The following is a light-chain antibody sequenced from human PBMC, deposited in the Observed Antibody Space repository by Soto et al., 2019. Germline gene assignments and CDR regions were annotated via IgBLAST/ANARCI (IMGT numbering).Light chain of an antibody. J-gene: IGKJ5*01. CDR2: GAS. V-gene: IGKV3-20*01. Sequence: IVLTQSPGTLSLSPGERATLSCRAIQSLSSTYLVWYQQRAGQAPRLLIYGASVRATGIPDRFSGSGSGTDFTLTISRLEPEDFGMYYCHQYGSSPPVTFGQGTRLEIK. CDR1: QSLSSTY. CDR3: HQYGSSPPVT.